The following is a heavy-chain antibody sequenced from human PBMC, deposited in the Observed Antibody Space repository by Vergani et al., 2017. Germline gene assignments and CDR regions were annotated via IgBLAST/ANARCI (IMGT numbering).Heavy chain of an antibody. CDR1: GYTFTGYY. J-gene: IGHJ6*02. Sequence: QVQLVQSGAEVKKPGASVKVSCKASGYTFTGYYMHWVRQAPGQGLEWMGWINPNSGGTNYAQKLQGWVTMTRDTSISTAYMELSRLRSDDTAVYYCARERMVRGRDTGPSYYYGMDVWGQGTTVTVSS. CDR2: INPNSGGT. V-gene: IGHV1-2*04. D-gene: IGHD3-10*01. CDR3: ARERMVRGRDTGPSYYYGMDV.